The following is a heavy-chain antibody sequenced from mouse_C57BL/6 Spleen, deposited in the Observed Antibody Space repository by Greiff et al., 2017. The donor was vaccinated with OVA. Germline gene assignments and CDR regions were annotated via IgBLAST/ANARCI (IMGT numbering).Heavy chain of an antibody. D-gene: IGHD2-5*01. V-gene: IGHV3-6*01. CDR3: AREGYSNRFDY. CDR1: GYSITSGYY. CDR2: ISYDGSN. Sequence: EVKLMESGPGLVKPSQSLSLTCSVTGYSITSGYYWNWIRQFPGNKLEWMGYISYDGSNNYNPSLKNRISITRDTSKNQFFLKLNSVTTEDTATYYCAREGYSNRFDYWGQGTTLTVSS. J-gene: IGHJ2*01.